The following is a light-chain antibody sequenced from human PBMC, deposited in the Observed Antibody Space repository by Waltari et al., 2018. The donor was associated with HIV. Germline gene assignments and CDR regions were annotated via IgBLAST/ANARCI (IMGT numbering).Light chain of an antibody. V-gene: IGLV1-44*01. CDR2: SSN. J-gene: IGLJ1*01. Sequence: QSVLTQPPSASGTPGQRVTISSSGSSSNIERNHVNWYQQFPGTTPKVVIYSSNQRPSGVPDRFSGARSGTSASLAISGLQSEDEAHYYCAAWDDSLDGYVFGPGTEVTVL. CDR3: AAWDDSLDGYV. CDR1: SSNIERNH.